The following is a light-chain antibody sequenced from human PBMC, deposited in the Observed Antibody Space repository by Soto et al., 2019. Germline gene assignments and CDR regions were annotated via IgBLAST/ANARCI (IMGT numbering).Light chain of an antibody. Sequence: EIVLTQSPGTLSLSPGERAALSCRASQSVSSNYLAWYQQKPGQAPRLLIYGASSRATGIPDRFSGSGSGTDFTLNISRLEPEDFAVYYCHQYASSPLTFGGGTKVEIK. CDR1: QSVSSNY. CDR2: GAS. J-gene: IGKJ4*01. V-gene: IGKV3-20*01. CDR3: HQYASSPLT.